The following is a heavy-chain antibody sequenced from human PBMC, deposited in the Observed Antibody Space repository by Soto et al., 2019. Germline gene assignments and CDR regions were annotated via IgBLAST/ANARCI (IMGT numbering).Heavy chain of an antibody. D-gene: IGHD3-22*01. CDR1: GGSISSGDYS. V-gene: IGHV4-30-2*01. J-gene: IGHJ6*02. CDR2: IYRSGST. CDR3: ARGGYYDTSGFGIYYYAMDV. Sequence: LQLQESGSGLVKPSQTLSLTCTVSGGSISSGDYSWSWIRQPPGKGLEWIGYIYRSGSTYYNPSRWGRVTISVDRSENQFSLKLSSVTAADTAVYYCARGGYYDTSGFGIYYYAMDVWGQGTTVTVSS.